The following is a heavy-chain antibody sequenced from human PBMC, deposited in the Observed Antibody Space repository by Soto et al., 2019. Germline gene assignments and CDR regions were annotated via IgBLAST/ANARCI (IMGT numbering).Heavy chain of an antibody. CDR2: INVYNGNT. Sequence: QVQLVQSGAEVKKPGASVKVSCKASGYTFTSYGISWVRQAPGQGLEWMGWINVYNGNTNYAQKLQGKDTMTTDTSTSTAYLDMRRLRADDTAVYFWARDTSRGEDDYWGQGTLVTVSS. D-gene: IGHD3-16*01. J-gene: IGHJ4*02. CDR3: ARDTSRGEDDY. CDR1: GYTFTSYG. V-gene: IGHV1-18*01.